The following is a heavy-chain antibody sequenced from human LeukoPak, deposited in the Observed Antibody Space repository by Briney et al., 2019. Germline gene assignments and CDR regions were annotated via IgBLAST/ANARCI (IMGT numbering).Heavy chain of an antibody. CDR2: ITPSGDST. J-gene: IGHJ6*03. V-gene: IGHV3-23*01. CDR1: GGTLSRYS. Sequence: PGESLRLSCAASGGTLSRYSVNWVRQPPARGLEWVSYITPSGDSTFYAESVKGQFTISRDNSKNTLYLQMDSLRAEDTAIYYCVRKVYYYMDVWGKGTTVTVSS. CDR3: VRKVYYYMDV.